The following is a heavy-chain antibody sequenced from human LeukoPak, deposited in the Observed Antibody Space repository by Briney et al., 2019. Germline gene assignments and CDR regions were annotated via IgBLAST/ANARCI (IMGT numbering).Heavy chain of an antibody. V-gene: IGHV3-72*01. CDR3: VRNHRHWFDP. Sequence: GSLRLSCAASGFSLSDRYMDWVRQAPGQGPELIGHIRNAGDGYTTEYAASVKGRFTVSRDDSKNSLYLQMNSLKPEDTAVYYCVRNHRHWFDPWGQGTLVTVSS. J-gene: IGHJ5*02. CDR1: GFSLSDRY. CDR2: IRNAGDGYTT.